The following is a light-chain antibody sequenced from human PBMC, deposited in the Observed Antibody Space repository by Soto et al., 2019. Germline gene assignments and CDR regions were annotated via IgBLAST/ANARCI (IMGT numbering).Light chain of an antibody. J-gene: IGLJ2*01. CDR2: EVT. CDR1: SSDVGGYNY. Sequence: QSALTQPASVSGSPGQSITISCTGTSSDVGGYNYVSWYQQHPGKAPKLMIYEVTNRPSGVSNRFSASKSDNTASLTISGLQAEDEADYYCSSYTSSSALVIFGGGTKVTVL. CDR3: SSYTSSSALVI. V-gene: IGLV2-14*01.